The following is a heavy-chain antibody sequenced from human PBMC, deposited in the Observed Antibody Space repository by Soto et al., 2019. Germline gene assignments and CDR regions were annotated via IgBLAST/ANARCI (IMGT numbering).Heavy chain of an antibody. CDR1: GYSFTSYW. CDR3: ARHRGDADLGRWYYYYGMDV. D-gene: IGHD2-15*01. CDR2: IYPGDSDT. J-gene: IGHJ6*02. V-gene: IGHV5-51*01. Sequence: GESLKISCKGSGYSFTSYWIGWGRQMPGNGLEWMGIIYPGDSDTRYSPSFQGQVTISADKSISTAYLQWSSLKASDTAMYYCARHRGDADLGRWYYYYGMDVWGQGTTVTVSS.